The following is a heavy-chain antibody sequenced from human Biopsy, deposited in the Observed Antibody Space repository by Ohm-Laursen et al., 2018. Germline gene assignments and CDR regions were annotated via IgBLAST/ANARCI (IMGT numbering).Heavy chain of an antibody. CDR1: GFTFSNYG. J-gene: IGHJ5*01. CDR3: AREIYPTTIYRPVDS. CDR2: IWYDGRNQ. Sequence: SLRLSCAASGFTFSNYGMHWVRQAPGKRLEWVAVIWYDGRNQYYADFVKGRFTISRDNSKNTLYLQMNSLRAEDTAVYFCAREIYPTTIYRPVDSWGQGTLVTVSS. D-gene: IGHD3-3*01. V-gene: IGHV3-33*01.